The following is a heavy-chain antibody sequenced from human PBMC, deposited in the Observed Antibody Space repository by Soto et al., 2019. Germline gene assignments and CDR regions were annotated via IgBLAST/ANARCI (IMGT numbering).Heavy chain of an antibody. D-gene: IGHD2-15*01. CDR3: ARGLSTLLPLDY. J-gene: IGHJ4*02. CDR1: CGSFSGYY. CDR2: INHSGST. V-gene: IGHV4-34*01. Sequence: SETLSLTCAVYCGSFSGYYWSWIRQPPGKGLEWIGEINHSGSTNYNPSLKSRVTMSVDKSKNQFSLKLRSVTAADTAVYYCARGLSTLLPLDYWGQGTLVTVSS.